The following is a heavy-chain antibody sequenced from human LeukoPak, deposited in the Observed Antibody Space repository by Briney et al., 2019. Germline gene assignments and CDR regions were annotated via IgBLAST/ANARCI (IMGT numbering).Heavy chain of an antibody. V-gene: IGHV3-33*01. CDR2: IWYDGSND. J-gene: IGHJ3*02. D-gene: IGHD2-15*01. Sequence: GSLRLSCAASGFTLSKYAMHWVRQAPGKGLEWVAVIWYDGSNDYYANSVKGRFTMSRDNSKNTLYLQMNSLRVEDTAVYYCAREADCSGGNCYRGAFDIWGQGTMITVSS. CDR3: AREADCSGGNCYRGAFDI. CDR1: GFTLSKYA.